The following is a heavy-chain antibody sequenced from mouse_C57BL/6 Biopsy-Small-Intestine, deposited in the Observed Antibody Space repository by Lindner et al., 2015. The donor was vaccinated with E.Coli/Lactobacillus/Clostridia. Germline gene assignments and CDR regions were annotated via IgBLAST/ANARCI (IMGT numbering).Heavy chain of an antibody. D-gene: IGHD1-1*01. CDR1: GYSITSGYD. V-gene: IGHV3-1*01. Sequence: VQLQESGPGMVKPSQSLSLTCTVTGYSITSGYDWHWIRHFPGNKLEWMGYISYSGSTNYNPSLKSRISITHDTSKNHFFLKLNSVTTEDTATYYCARGYYGNSYGYYFDYWGQGTTLTVSS. J-gene: IGHJ2*01. CDR3: ARGYYGNSYGYYFDY. CDR2: ISYSGST.